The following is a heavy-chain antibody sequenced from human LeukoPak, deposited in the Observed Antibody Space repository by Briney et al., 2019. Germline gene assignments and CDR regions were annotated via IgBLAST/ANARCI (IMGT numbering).Heavy chain of an antibody. CDR1: GGSINSSSYY. Sequence: PSETLSLTCTVSGGSINSSSYYWGWIRQPPGKGLEWIGSIYHSGNAYYKPSLKSRVTISVDTSKNQFSLKLSSVTAADTAVYYCARHGRIYMDVWGKGTTVTISS. CDR3: ARHGRIYMDV. CDR2: IYHSGNA. J-gene: IGHJ6*03. D-gene: IGHD2-15*01. V-gene: IGHV4-39*01.